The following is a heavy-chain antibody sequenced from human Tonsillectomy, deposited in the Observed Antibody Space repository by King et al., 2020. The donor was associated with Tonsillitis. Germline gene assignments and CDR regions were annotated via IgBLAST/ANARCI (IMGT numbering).Heavy chain of an antibody. D-gene: IGHD4-17*01. V-gene: IGHV3-30*18. CDR1: GFTFSSYG. CDR3: EKGPSPDYVALFEY. CDR2: ISYDGSSK. Sequence: VQLVESGGGVVQPGRSLRLYCEASGFTFSSYGRHWVRQAPGKGLEWVAVISYDGSSKFYADSMKGRFSISRDNSKNTLYLQMNSLRAEDTAVYYCEKGPSPDYVALFEYWGQGTLVTGSS. J-gene: IGHJ4*02.